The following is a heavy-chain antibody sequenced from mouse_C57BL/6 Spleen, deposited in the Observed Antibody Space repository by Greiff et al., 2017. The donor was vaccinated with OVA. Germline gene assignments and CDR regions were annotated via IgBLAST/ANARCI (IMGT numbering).Heavy chain of an antibody. Sequence: QVQLKESGPGLVAPSQSLSITCTVSGFSLTSYGVHWVRQPPGKGLEWLVVIWSDGSTTYNSALKSRLSISKDNSKSQVFLKMNSLQTDDTAMYYCARHGGSSPYAMDYWGQGTSVTVSS. CDR1: GFSLTSYG. CDR3: ARHGGSSPYAMDY. V-gene: IGHV2-6-1*01. CDR2: IWSDGST. D-gene: IGHD1-1*01. J-gene: IGHJ4*01.